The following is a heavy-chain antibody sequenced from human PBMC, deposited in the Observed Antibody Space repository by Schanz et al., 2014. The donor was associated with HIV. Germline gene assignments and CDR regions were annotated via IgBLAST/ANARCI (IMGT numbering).Heavy chain of an antibody. V-gene: IGHV1-46*02. CDR1: GYTFNSHY. CDR2: VNPTGGDT. D-gene: IGHD3-10*01. CDR3: ARELMATGGFDY. J-gene: IGHJ4*02. Sequence: QVQLVQSGAEMKKPGASVMVSCKASGYTFNSHYIHWVRQAPGQGLEWMGVVNPTGGDTSHAQRFQGRITMTRDTSTSTVYMEVSSLTSEDTAIYSCARELMATGGFDYWGQGTLVTVTS.